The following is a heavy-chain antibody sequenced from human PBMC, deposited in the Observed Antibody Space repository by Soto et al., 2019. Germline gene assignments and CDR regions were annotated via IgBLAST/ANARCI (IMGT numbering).Heavy chain of an antibody. J-gene: IGHJ6*02. CDR2: IYYSGST. D-gene: IGHD6-13*01. CDR3: ARDRAPQYSSSWTNYYYYGMDV. V-gene: IGHV4-61*01. CDR1: GGSVSSGSYY. Sequence: PSETLSLTCTVSGGSVSSGSYYWSWIRQPPGKGLEWIGYIYYSGSTNYNPSLKSRVTISVDTSKNQFSLKLSSVTAADTAVYYCARDRAPQYSSSWTNYYYYGMDVWGQGTTVTVSS.